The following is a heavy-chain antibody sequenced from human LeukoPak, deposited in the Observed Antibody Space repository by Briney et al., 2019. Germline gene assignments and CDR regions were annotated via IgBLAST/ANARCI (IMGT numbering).Heavy chain of an antibody. J-gene: IGHJ6*02. CDR3: ARDPGDCSGGSCYYRNYYYGMDV. Sequence: SQTLSISCAISGDSGSYNSAAWNWIRQSPSRGLEWLGRTYYTSKWHNVYAVSMKSRITTNPDSSKNQFSLQLNSVTPEDTAVYYCARDPGDCSGGSCYYRNYYYGMDVWGQGTTVIVS. V-gene: IGHV6-1*01. CDR1: GDSGSYNSAA. D-gene: IGHD2-15*01. CDR2: TYYTSKWHN.